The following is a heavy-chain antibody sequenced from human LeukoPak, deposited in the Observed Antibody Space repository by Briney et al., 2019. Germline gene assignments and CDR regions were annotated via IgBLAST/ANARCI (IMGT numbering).Heavy chain of an antibody. CDR1: GYSFTSYW. Sequence: GESLKISCKGSGYSFTSYWIGWVRQMPGKGLEWMGIIYPGDSDTRYSPSFQGQVTISADKSISTAYLQWSSLKASDTAMYCCARPGAGYGDYDYFDYWGQGTLVTVSS. V-gene: IGHV5-51*01. CDR2: IYPGDSDT. CDR3: ARPGAGYGDYDYFDY. D-gene: IGHD4-17*01. J-gene: IGHJ4*02.